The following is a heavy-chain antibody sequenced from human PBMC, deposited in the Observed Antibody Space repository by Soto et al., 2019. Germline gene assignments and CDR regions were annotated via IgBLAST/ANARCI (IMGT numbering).Heavy chain of an antibody. CDR2: INPEGNAK. J-gene: IGHJ4*02. D-gene: IGHD2-15*01. Sequence: PGGSLRLSCSGFGFSINTYWMNWIRQTPGKGLEWVANINPEGNAKTHVDPVKGRFFVSRDNTRNSLDLQMTSLRVEDSAIYFCAAWDISNIWGQGILVTVSS. CDR3: AAWDISNI. CDR1: GFSINTYW. V-gene: IGHV3-7*01.